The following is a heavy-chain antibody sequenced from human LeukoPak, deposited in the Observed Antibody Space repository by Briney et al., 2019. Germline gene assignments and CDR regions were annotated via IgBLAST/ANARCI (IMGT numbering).Heavy chain of an antibody. Sequence: SETLSLTCAVYGGSFSGYYWSWIRQPPGKGLEWIGEINHSGTTNYNPSLKSRVTISVDTSKTQFSLKLSSVTAADTAVYYCARTKAYYYDSSGYYVDYWGQGTLVTVSS. CDR2: INHSGTT. V-gene: IGHV4-34*01. CDR3: ARTKAYYYDSSGYYVDY. D-gene: IGHD3-22*01. J-gene: IGHJ4*02. CDR1: GGSFSGYY.